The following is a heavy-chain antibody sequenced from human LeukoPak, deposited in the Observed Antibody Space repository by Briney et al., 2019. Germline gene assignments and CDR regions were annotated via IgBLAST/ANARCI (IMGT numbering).Heavy chain of an antibody. J-gene: IGHJ5*02. CDR3: ARVLVGATGYNWFDP. CDR2: IIPILGIA. CDR1: GGTFSSYA. D-gene: IGHD1-26*01. V-gene: IGHV1-69*04. Sequence: SVKVSCKASGGTFSSYAISWVRQAPGQGLEWMGRIIPILGIANYAQKFQGGVTITADKSTSTAYMELSSLRSEDTAVYYCARVLVGATGYNWFDPWGQGTLVTVSS.